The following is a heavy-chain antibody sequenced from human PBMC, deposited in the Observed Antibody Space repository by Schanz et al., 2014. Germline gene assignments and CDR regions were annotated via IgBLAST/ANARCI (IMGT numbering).Heavy chain of an antibody. V-gene: IGHV4-31*03. CDR3: ARDRLAAQGIDS. J-gene: IGHJ4*02. CDR2: IYYSGGT. D-gene: IGHD6-6*01. CDR1: GGSINSDAFY. Sequence: QVQLQESGPGVVKPSQTLSLTFTVSGGSINSDAFYWTWIRQHPGKGLEWVGYIYYSGGTYYSPSLKSRVSISLDTSKNQFSLNLSSVTAADTAVYYCARDRLAAQGIDSWGQGTLXTVSS.